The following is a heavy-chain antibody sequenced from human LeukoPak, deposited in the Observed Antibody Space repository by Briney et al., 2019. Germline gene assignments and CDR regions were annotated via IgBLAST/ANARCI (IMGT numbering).Heavy chain of an antibody. CDR1: GFTVSRYY. V-gene: IGHV3-66*01. CDR2: IYSSDNT. J-gene: IGHJ4*02. CDR3: ARDRSSGYDPGYFDY. Sequence: GGSLRLSCAVSGFTVSRYYMSWVRQAPGKGLEWVSIIYSSDNTYYADSVKGRFTISRDNSKNTLYLQMNSLRVEDTAVYYCARDRSSGYDPGYFDYWGQGTLVTVSS. D-gene: IGHD5-12*01.